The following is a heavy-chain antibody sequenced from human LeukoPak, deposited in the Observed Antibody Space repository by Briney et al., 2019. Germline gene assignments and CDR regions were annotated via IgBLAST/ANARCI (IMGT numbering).Heavy chain of an antibody. V-gene: IGHV3-7*01. CDR1: GVTFSSSW. Sequence: GGSLRLSCAASGVTFSSSWMTWVRQAPGKGLEWVASIRENGSQKTAVDSVRGRFTISRDNAKNSAYLQMDSLRADDTAVYYCARGPTNGQAFDYWGQGTVVAVS. CDR3: ARGPTNGQAFDY. D-gene: IGHD2-8*01. CDR2: IRENGSQK. J-gene: IGHJ4*03.